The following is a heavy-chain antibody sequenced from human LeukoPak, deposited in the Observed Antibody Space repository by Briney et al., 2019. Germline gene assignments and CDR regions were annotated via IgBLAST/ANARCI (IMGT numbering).Heavy chain of an antibody. CDR2: IYYSGST. Sequence: SQTLSLTCTVSGGSISSGGYYWSWIRQHPGKGLEWIGYIYYSGSTYYNPSLKSRVTISVDTSKNQFSLKLSSVTAADTAVYYCARRVYDYVWGSYLPGGHYFDYWGQGTLVTVSS. J-gene: IGHJ4*02. CDR1: GGSISSGGYY. V-gene: IGHV4-31*03. CDR3: ARRVYDYVWGSYLPGGHYFDY. D-gene: IGHD3-16*02.